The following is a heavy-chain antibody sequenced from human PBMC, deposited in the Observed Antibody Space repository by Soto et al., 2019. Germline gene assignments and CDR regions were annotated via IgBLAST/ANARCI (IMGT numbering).Heavy chain of an antibody. Sequence: ASVKGSCKASGYTFTSFGISWVRQATGQGLEWMGWMNPNSGNTGYAQKIQGRVTMTRNTSISTAYMELSSLRSEDTAVYYCARVELGYYYYYYMDVWGKGTTVTVSS. V-gene: IGHV1-8*02. CDR3: ARVELGYYYYYYMDV. D-gene: IGHD1-7*01. J-gene: IGHJ6*03. CDR2: MNPNSGNT. CDR1: GYTFTSFG.